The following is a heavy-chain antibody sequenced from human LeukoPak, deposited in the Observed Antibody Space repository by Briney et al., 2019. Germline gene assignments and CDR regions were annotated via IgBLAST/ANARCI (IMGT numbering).Heavy chain of an antibody. CDR1: GFTFSNYW. CDR2: INSDGINT. D-gene: IGHD3-22*01. V-gene: IGHV3-74*01. Sequence: GGSLRLSRAASGFTFSNYWMHWVRHAPGKGLVWVSRINSDGINTIYADSVKGRFTISRDNAKNTLNLQMNSLRAEDTAVYYCARDLGQYYDTSDNWFDPWGQGTLVTVSS. J-gene: IGHJ5*02. CDR3: ARDLGQYYDTSDNWFDP.